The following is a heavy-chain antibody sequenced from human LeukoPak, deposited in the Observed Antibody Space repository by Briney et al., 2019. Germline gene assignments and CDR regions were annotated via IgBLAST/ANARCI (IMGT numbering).Heavy chain of an antibody. CDR2: INHSGST. CDR3: ARGATMVRGVTIFVY. V-gene: IGHV4-34*01. J-gene: IGHJ4*02. Sequence: SETLSLTCAVYGGSFSGYYWSWIRQPPGKGLEWIGEINHSGSTNYNPSLKSRVTISVDTSKNQFSPKLSSVTAADTAVYYCARGATMVRGVTIFVYWGQGTLVTVSS. D-gene: IGHD3-10*01. CDR1: GGSFSGYY.